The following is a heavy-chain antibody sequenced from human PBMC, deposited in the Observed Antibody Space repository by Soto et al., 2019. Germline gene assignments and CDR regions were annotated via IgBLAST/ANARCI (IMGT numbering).Heavy chain of an antibody. CDR1: GGSISSGGYY. CDR2: IYYSGST. CDR3: ARSDSSGYLDAFDI. V-gene: IGHV4-31*03. Sequence: SETLSLTCTVSGGSISSGGYYWSWIRQHPGKGLEWIGYIYYSGSTYYNPSLKSRVTISVDTSKNQFSLKLSSVTAADTAVYYCARSDSSGYLDAFDIWGQGTMVTASS. D-gene: IGHD3-22*01. J-gene: IGHJ3*02.